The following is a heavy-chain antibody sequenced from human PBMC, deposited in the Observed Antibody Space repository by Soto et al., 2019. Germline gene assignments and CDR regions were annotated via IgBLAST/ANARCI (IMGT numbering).Heavy chain of an antibody. CDR3: ARQAGAFGYYMDV. V-gene: IGHV4-39*01. CDR1: GGSISTSYYY. Sequence: QLQLQESGPGLVKPSETLSLTCTVSGGSISTSYYYWGWIRQSPGKGLGWIGAVYYTGTTYYNPPRQGGATISVDTSKNQFSLKMSSVTAAGTAVYFCARQAGAFGYYMDVWGKGPTVTVSS. D-gene: IGHD3-16*01. CDR2: VYYTGTT. J-gene: IGHJ6*03.